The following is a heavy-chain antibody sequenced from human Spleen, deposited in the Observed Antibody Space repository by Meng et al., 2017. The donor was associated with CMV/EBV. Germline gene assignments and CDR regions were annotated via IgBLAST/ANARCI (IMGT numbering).Heavy chain of an antibody. CDR1: SGGG. CDR3: AHRRRRPDCSSTSCYGWFDP. CDR2: IYWNDDK. J-gene: IGHJ5*02. V-gene: IGHV2-5*01. D-gene: IGHD2-2*01. Sequence: SGGGVGWIRQAPGKAPEWLGLIYWNDDKRYSPSLKSKLPITKDTSKNQVVLTKTNMDPVDTAPYFCAHRRRRPDCSSTSCYGWFDPWGQGTLVTVSS.